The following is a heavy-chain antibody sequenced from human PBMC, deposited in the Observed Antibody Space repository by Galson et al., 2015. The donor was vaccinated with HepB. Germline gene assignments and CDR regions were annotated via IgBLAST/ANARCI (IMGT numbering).Heavy chain of an antibody. V-gene: IGHV3-7*03. CDR3: ARESMAAYYFDY. Sequence: SLRLSCAASGFTFSSYWMSWIRQAPGKGLEWVANMKQDGSKKSYVDSVKGRFTISRDSAKNSLYLQMNSLRAEDTAVYYCARESMAAYYFDYWGQGTLVTVSA. CDR2: MKQDGSKK. CDR1: GFTFSSYW. J-gene: IGHJ4*02. D-gene: IGHD2/OR15-2a*01.